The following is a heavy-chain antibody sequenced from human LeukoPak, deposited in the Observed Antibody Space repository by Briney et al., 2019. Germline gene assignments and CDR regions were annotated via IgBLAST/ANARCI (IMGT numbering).Heavy chain of an antibody. CDR3: TRDSSGYGDTFDY. V-gene: IGHV3-49*04. Sequence: GGSLRLSCTASGFTFGDYAMSRVRQASGKGLEWVGFIRSKAYGGTTEYAASVKGRFTISRDDSKSIAYLQMNSLKTEDTAVYYCTRDSSGYGDTFDYWGQGTLVTVSS. D-gene: IGHD6-25*01. J-gene: IGHJ4*02. CDR2: IRSKAYGGTT. CDR1: GFTFGDYA.